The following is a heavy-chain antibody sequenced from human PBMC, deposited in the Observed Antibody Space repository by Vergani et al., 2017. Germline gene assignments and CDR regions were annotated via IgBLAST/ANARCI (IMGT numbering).Heavy chain of an antibody. J-gene: IGHJ6*03. CDR1: GGSISSSSYY. Sequence: QLQLQESGPGLVKPSETLSLTCTVSGGSISSSSYYWGWIRQPPGKGLEWIGSIYYSGSTYYNPSLKSRVTISVDTSKNQFSLKLSSVTAADTAVYYCARVARGLRVTTDYYYMDVWGKGP. D-gene: IGHD4-17*01. CDR3: ARVARGLRVTTDYYYMDV. V-gene: IGHV4-39*01. CDR2: IYYSGST.